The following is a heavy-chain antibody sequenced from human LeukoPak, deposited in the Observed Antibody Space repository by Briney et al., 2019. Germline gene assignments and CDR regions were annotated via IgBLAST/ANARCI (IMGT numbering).Heavy chain of an antibody. J-gene: IGHJ3*01. V-gene: IGHV1-2*06. D-gene: IGHD3-3*01. CDR2: INPNSGGT. Sequence: GASVKVSCKAARCAFTDYSMHWVRQAPGQGLEWMGRINPNSGGTNSAQKFQGRVTMTRDTSISTAYMELSRLRSDDTAVYYCARGHFLEWSTDAFDLWGQGTMVTVSS. CDR1: RCAFTDYS. CDR3: ARGHFLEWSTDAFDL.